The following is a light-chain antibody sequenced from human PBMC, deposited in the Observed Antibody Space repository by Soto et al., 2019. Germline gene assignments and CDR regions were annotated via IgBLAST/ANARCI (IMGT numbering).Light chain of an antibody. CDR2: EVS. V-gene: IGLV2-8*01. J-gene: IGLJ2*01. Sequence: QSVLTQPPSASGSPGQSVTISCSGTSSDVGGYNYVSWYQQHPGKAPKLMIYEVSKRPSGVPDRFSGSKSGNTASLTVSGLQVEDEADYYCSSFEASNNLLFGGGTKLTVL. CDR3: SSFEASNNLL. CDR1: SSDVGGYNY.